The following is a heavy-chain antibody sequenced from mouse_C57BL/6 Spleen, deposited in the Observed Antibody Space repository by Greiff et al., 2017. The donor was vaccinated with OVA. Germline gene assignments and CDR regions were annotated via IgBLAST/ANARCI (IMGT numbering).Heavy chain of an antibody. V-gene: IGHV5-6*02. J-gene: IGHJ1*03. CDR1: GFTFSSYG. CDR2: ISSGGSYT. Sequence: DVMLVESGGDLVKPGGSLKLSCAASGFTFSSYGMSWVRQTPDKRLEWVATISSGGSYTYYPDSVKGRFTISRDNAKNTLYLQMSSLKSEDTAMYYCARQEDVRGYFDVWGTGTTVTVSS. D-gene: IGHD3-3*01. CDR3: ARQEDVRGYFDV.